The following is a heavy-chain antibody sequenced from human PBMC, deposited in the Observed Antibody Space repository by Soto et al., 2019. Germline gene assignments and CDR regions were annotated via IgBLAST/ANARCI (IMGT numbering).Heavy chain of an antibody. CDR2: ISAYNGNT. V-gene: IGHV1-18*01. D-gene: IGHD3-16*01. J-gene: IGHJ4*02. CDR1: GYTFTSYG. CDR3: TFTFGGVVPSDY. Sequence: ASVKVSCKASGYTFTSYGISWVRQAPGQGLEWMGWISAYNGNTNYAQKLQGRVTMTTDTSTSTAYMELRSLRSDDTAVYYCTFTFGGVVPSDYWGQGTLVTVSS.